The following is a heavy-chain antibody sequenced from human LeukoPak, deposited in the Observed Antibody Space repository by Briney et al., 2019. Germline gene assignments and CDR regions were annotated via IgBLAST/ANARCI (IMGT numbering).Heavy chain of an antibody. J-gene: IGHJ4*02. CDR3: ARYLRQPGTFYLDY. Sequence: SETLSLTCTVSGGSISSSDYYWGWIRQPPGKGLEWIASIFYSGNTYYNPSLKSRVTISVDTSKDQFSLKLTSVTAADSAVYYCARYLRQPGTFYLDYWGQGTLVTVSS. CDR2: IFYSGNT. CDR1: GGSISSSDYY. V-gene: IGHV4-39*07. D-gene: IGHD3-16*01.